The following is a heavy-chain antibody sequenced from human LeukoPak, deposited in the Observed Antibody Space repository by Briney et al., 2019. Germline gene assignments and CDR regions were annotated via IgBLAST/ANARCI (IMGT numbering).Heavy chain of an antibody. Sequence: PGGSLRLSCAASGFPVIRNYMSWVRQAPGKGLEWVSIIYSGGNTYYADSVKGRFTISRDNSNNTLYLQMNNLRAEDSAVYFCARDRRFGSIWCFWNWGQGPLVAVSS. V-gene: IGHV3-53*01. CDR2: IYSGGNT. CDR1: GFPVIRNY. D-gene: IGHD6-13*01. J-gene: IGHJ4*02. CDR3: ARDRRFGSIWCFWN.